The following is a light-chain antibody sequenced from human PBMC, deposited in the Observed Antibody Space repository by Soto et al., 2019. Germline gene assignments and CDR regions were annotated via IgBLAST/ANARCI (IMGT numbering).Light chain of an antibody. CDR2: EVT. V-gene: IGLV2-14*01. Sequence: LTHPASVSGSPGQSITISCTGTSSDVGAYNYVSWYQHHPGKAPKLMIYEVTNRPSGVSNRFSGSKSGNTASLTISGLQAEDEADYYCNSYTTNSNRVFGTGTKVTVL. J-gene: IGLJ1*01. CDR3: NSYTTNSNRV. CDR1: SSDVGAYNY.